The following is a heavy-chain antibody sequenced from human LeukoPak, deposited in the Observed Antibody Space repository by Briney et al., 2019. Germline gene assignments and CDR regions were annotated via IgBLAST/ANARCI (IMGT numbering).Heavy chain of an antibody. D-gene: IGHD2-21*01. V-gene: IGHV4-59*08. J-gene: IGHJ4*02. CDR3: ARLRGDTWQYYFDH. CDR1: GGSISTYY. Sequence: PSETLSLTCTVSGGSISTYYWSWIRQSPGRGLEWIGQIYYTGATDYNPSLKSRVIMSVDTSEEQFSLKVTSVTAADTAAYYCARLRGDTWQYYFDHWGRGTQVTVSS. CDR2: IYYTGAT.